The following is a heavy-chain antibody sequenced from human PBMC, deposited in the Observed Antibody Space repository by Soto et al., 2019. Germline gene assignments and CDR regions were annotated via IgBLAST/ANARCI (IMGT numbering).Heavy chain of an antibody. CDR3: AREAWIQLWPHNDY. Sequence: ASVKVSCKASGYTFTSYGISWVRPAPGQGLEWMGWISAYNGNTNYAQKLQGRVTMTTDTSTSTAYMELRSLRSDDTAVYYCAREAWIQLWPHNDYWGQGTLVTVSS. J-gene: IGHJ4*02. D-gene: IGHD5-18*01. V-gene: IGHV1-18*04. CDR2: ISAYNGNT. CDR1: GYTFTSYG.